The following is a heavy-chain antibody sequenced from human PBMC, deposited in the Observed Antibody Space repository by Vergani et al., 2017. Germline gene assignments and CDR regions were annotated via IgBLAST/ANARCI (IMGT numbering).Heavy chain of an antibody. CDR1: GGSFSGYY. CDR2: ISYSGST. V-gene: IGHV4-34*01. J-gene: IGHJ4*02. CDR3: ARPFNRAYDY. D-gene: IGHD3-3*02. Sequence: QVQLQQWGAGLLKPSETLSLTCAVYGGSFSGYYWSWIRQPPGKGLEWIGNISYSGSTYYNPSLKSRVTISVDTSKNQFSLKLSSVTAADTAVYYCARPFNRAYDYWGQGTLVTVSS.